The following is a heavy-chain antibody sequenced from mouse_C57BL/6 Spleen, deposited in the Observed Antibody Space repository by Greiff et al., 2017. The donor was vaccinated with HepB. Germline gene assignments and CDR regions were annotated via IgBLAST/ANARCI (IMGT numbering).Heavy chain of an antibody. J-gene: IGHJ4*01. CDR3: SRDNYGSSFYYAMDY. D-gene: IGHD1-1*01. CDR1: GYTFTSYW. V-gene: IGHV1-64*01. Sequence: QVQLKQPGAELVKPGASVKLSCKASGYTFTSYWMHWVKQRPGQGLEWIGMIHPNSGSTKYNEKFKSKATLTVDKSSSTAYMQLSSLTSEDSAVYYCSRDNYGSSFYYAMDYWGQGTSVTVSS. CDR2: IHPNSGST.